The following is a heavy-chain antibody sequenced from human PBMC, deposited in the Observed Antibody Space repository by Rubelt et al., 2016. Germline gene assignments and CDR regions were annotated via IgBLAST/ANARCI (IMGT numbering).Heavy chain of an antibody. CDR3: ARLRGTSMFDPPPD. CDR2: INPNSGGT. V-gene: IGHV1-2*06. D-gene: IGHD3-10*02. Sequence: QEQLVQSGAEVKKPGASVKVSCKASGYIFTNYYMHWVRQAPGQGFEWMGRINPNSGGTEYAQKYQGRVTMTRDTSISTAYMGLRILRADDTAVHYCARLRGTSMFDPPPDWGQLTLVTVAS. J-gene: IGHJ4*02. CDR1: GYIFTNYY.